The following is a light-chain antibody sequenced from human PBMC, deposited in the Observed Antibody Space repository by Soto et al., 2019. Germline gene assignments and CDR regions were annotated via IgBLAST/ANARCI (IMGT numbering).Light chain of an antibody. Sequence: EIVLTQSPGSLSLSTGEGATLSGRASQSVSSSFFAWYQHKPGQAPSLLIYGASRRDTGVPHRFSGSGSATDFTLSISRLEPEDFAVYYCRQSESSVTSGQGTNVETK. CDR3: RQSESSVT. J-gene: IGKJ1*01. CDR1: QSVSSSF. V-gene: IGKV3-20*01. CDR2: GAS.